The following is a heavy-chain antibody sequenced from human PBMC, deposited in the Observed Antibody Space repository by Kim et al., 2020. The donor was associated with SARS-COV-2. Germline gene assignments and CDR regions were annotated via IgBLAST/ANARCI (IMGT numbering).Heavy chain of an antibody. CDR1: RFTFSTYT. CDR2: ILYDGSNK. D-gene: IGHD6-13*01. V-gene: IGHV3-30*04. Sequence: GGSLRLSCVASRFTFSTYTMHWVRQAPGKGLEWVAVILYDGSNKYYADSVKGRFTISRDNSRSTLYLQMDSLRVEDTAVYYCARDYGTSSWYVDVWGQGTTVTVSS. J-gene: IGHJ6*02. CDR3: ARDYGTSSWYVDV.